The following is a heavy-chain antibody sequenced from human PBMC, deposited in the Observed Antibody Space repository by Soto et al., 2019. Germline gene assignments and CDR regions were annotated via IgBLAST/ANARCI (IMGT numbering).Heavy chain of an antibody. V-gene: IGHV1-69*13. D-gene: IGHD3-22*01. Sequence: SVKVSCKASGGTFSSYAISWVRQAPGQGLEWMGGIIPIFGTANYAQKFQGRVTITADESTSTAYMELSSLRSEDTAVHYCAREVTYYDSSGYYYLFFDYWGQGTLVTVSS. CDR3: AREVTYYDSSGYYYLFFDY. CDR2: IIPIFGTA. J-gene: IGHJ4*02. CDR1: GGTFSSYA.